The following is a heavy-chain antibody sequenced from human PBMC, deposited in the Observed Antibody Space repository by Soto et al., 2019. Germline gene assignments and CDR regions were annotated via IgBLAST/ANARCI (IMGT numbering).Heavy chain of an antibody. CDR2: IYYSGST. V-gene: IGHV4-59*01. Sequence: PSETLSLTCTVSGGSISSYYWSWIRQPPGKGLEWIGYIYYSGSTNYNPSLKSRVTISVDTSKNQFSLKLSSVTAADTAVYYCAREGSFNYYGSGSYYKPTGTLDYWGQGTLVTVS. D-gene: IGHD3-10*01. CDR1: GGSISSYY. CDR3: AREGSFNYYGSGSYYKPTGTLDY. J-gene: IGHJ4*02.